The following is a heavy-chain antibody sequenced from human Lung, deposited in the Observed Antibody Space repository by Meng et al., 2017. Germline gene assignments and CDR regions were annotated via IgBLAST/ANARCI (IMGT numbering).Heavy chain of an antibody. CDR1: GYTFPDYW. CDR3: ARDEDISAAGKLFGDY. D-gene: IGHD6-13*01. CDR2: INPKSGDT. V-gene: IGHV1-2*06. J-gene: IGHJ4*02. Sequence: VQRVESGGEGKKPGASVKVPCKASGYTFPDYWLHWVRRAPGQGLEWMGRINPKSGDTHYAQRFQGRVTMTGDTSISTAYMELSGLRSDDTAMYYCARDEDISAAGKLFGDYWGQGTLVTVSS.